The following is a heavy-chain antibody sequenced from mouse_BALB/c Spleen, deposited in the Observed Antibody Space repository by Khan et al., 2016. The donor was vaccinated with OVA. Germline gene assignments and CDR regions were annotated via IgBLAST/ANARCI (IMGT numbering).Heavy chain of an antibody. Sequence: EVELVESGGGLVRPGGSLKCSCAASGFTFSRHPMSWVRQTPEKRLEWVASIGSGGSTYYPDTVKGRFTIPRDNARNILYLQMSSLMSDDSATYFSARVNGRTGFDYWGQGTTLTVSS. CDR2: IGSGGST. CDR3: ARVNGRTGFDY. CDR1: GFTFSRHP. V-gene: IGHV5-6-5*01. D-gene: IGHD1-1*01. J-gene: IGHJ2*01.